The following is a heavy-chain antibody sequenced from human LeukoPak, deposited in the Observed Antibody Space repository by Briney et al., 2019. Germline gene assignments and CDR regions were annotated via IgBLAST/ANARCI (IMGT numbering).Heavy chain of an antibody. CDR3: AKDGTDIVVVVAATVHWYFDL. Sequence: GWSLRLSCPASGLTFRSYAMSGVRPAPGKGREWVSAISDCGGNTYFADSVKGRFTISRDNSKNTLYLQMHSLRAEDTAVYYCAKDGTDIVVVVAATVHWYFDLWGRGTLVTVSS. CDR1: GLTFRSYA. J-gene: IGHJ2*01. V-gene: IGHV3-23*01. D-gene: IGHD2-15*01. CDR2: ISDCGGNT.